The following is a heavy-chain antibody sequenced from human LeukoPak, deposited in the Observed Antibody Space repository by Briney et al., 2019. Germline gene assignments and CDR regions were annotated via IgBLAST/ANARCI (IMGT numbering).Heavy chain of an antibody. CDR1: GFTFSNYA. CDR2: ISNSGDAT. J-gene: IGHJ4*02. CDR3: AKGTSSSCYSAPNY. V-gene: IGHV3-23*01. D-gene: IGHD2-15*01. Sequence: GGSLRLSCAASGFTFSNYAMSWVRQAPGKGLEWVSTISNSGDATYYADSVKGRFTISRDNSKNTLSLQPNSLRAEDTAVYYCAKGTSSSCYSAPNYWGQGTLVTVSS.